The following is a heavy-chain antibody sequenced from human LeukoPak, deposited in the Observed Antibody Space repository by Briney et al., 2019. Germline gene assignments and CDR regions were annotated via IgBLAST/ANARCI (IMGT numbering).Heavy chain of an antibody. CDR2: ISGSGGST. CDR1: GFTFNNFA. CDR3: AKDHGSGWPDY. Sequence: GGSLRLSCAASGFTFNNFAMNWVRQAPGKGLEWVSAISGSGGSTYYADSVKGRFTISRDNSKNTLYLQMNSLRAEDTAVYYCAKDHGSGWPDYWGQGTLVTVSS. J-gene: IGHJ4*02. V-gene: IGHV3-23*01. D-gene: IGHD6-19*01.